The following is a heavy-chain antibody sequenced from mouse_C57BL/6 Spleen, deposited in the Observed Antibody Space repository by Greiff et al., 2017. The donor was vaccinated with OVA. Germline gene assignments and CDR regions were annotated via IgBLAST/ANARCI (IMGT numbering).Heavy chain of an antibody. CDR1: GYTFTSYW. V-gene: IGHV1-55*01. Sequence: QVQLKQSGAELVKPGASVKMSCKASGYTFTSYWITWVKQRPGQGLEWIGDIYPGSGSTNYNEKFKSKATLTVDTSSSTAYMQRSSLTSEDSAVYYCASTTVVPYYFDYWGQGTTLTVSS. CDR3: ASTTVVPYYFDY. CDR2: IYPGSGST. J-gene: IGHJ2*01. D-gene: IGHD1-1*01.